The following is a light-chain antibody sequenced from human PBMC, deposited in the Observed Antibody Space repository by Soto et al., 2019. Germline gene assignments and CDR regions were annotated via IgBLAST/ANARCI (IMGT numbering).Light chain of an antibody. J-gene: IGLJ2*01. Sequence: QSALTQPPSASGTPGQRVTISCSGSSSNIGSNTVNWYQQLPGTAPKLLIYSNNQRPSGVPDRFSGSKSGTSASLAISGLQSEDEADYYCAAWDDSLNGVVFGGGTKL. CDR1: SSNIGSNT. CDR3: AAWDDSLNGVV. V-gene: IGLV1-44*01. CDR2: SNN.